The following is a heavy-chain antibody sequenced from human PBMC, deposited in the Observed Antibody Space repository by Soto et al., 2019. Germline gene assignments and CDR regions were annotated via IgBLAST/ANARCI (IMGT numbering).Heavy chain of an antibody. CDR2: IYYSGST. CDR3: ARGLASSSWDPNWFDP. D-gene: IGHD6-13*01. J-gene: IGHJ5*02. V-gene: IGHV4-59*01. CDR1: GGSISSYY. Sequence: SETLSLTCTVSGGSISSYYWSWIRQPPGKGLEWIGYIYYSGSTNYNPSLKSRVTISVDTSKNQFSLKLSSVTAADTAVYYCARGLASSSWDPNWFDPWGQGTMVTVYS.